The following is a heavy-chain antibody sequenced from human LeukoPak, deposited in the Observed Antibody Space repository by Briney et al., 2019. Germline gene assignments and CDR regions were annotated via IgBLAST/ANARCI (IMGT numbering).Heavy chain of an antibody. V-gene: IGHV3-21*01. Sequence: GGSLRLSCAASGFTFSSYSMDWVRQAPGKGLEWVSSISSSSSYIYYADSVKGRFTISRDNAKNSLYLQMNSLRAEDTAVYYCARAVYGFDAFDIWGQGTMVTVSS. D-gene: IGHD4-17*01. CDR1: GFTFSSYS. CDR2: ISSSSSYI. CDR3: ARAVYGFDAFDI. J-gene: IGHJ3*02.